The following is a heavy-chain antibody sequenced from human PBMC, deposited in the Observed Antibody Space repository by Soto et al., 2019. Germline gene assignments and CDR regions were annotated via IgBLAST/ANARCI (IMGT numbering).Heavy chain of an antibody. Sequence: RGESLKISCRGSGYSFSTSWIAWVRQIPGKGLEWMGIIYPGDSDTRYSPSFQGQATISADKSISTAYLQWSSLKASDTAMYYCARRGGGSSWDYYYYYGMDVWGQGTTVTVSS. CDR1: GYSFSTSW. J-gene: IGHJ6*02. CDR2: IYPGDSDT. D-gene: IGHD2-15*01. CDR3: ARRGGGSSWDYYYYYGMDV. V-gene: IGHV5-51*01.